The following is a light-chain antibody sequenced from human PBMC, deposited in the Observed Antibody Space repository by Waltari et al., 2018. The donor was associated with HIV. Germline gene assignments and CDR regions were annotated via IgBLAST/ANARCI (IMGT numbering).Light chain of an antibody. Sequence: EIVWTQSPGTRSLSPGVRGTLYCRASQIITTRYLAWYQQKPGQAPRVLIYGASSRATGIPDRFSGSGSGTDFTLTISRLEPEDFAVYHCQQYDSSPWTFGQGTKVEIK. CDR3: QQYDSSPWT. J-gene: IGKJ1*01. V-gene: IGKV3-20*01. CDR1: QIITTRY. CDR2: GAS.